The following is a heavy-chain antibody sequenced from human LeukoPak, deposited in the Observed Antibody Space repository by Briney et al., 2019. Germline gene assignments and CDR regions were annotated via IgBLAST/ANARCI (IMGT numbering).Heavy chain of an antibody. Sequence: GGSLRLSCAGSGFTFSTYVMHWVRQAPGKGLEWVSSISSSSTYIYYADSVKGRFSISRDNAKNSVSLQMNSLRAEDTAVYYCGRARSKGLVAIGHWGQGTLVTVSS. J-gene: IGHJ4*02. CDR3: GRARSKGLVAIGH. CDR1: GFTFSTYV. D-gene: IGHD2-21*01. V-gene: IGHV3-21*01. CDR2: ISSSSTYI.